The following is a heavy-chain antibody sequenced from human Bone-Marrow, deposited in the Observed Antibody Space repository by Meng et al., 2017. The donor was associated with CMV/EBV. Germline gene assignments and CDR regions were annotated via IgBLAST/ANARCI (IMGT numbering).Heavy chain of an antibody. CDR3: ELSGAAAGRFDY. CDR1: GGTFSSYA. Sequence: VKLFCKASGGTFSSYAISWVRQATGQGLEWMGGIIPILGIANYAQKFQGRVTITADKSTSTAYIELSSLRSEDTAVYYCELSGAAAGRFDYWGQGTLVTVSS. J-gene: IGHJ4*02. CDR2: IIPILGIA. D-gene: IGHD6-13*01. V-gene: IGHV1-69*10.